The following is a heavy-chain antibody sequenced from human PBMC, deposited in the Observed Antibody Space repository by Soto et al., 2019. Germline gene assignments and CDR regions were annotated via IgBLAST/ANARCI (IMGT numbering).Heavy chain of an antibody. CDR1: GFTFSSYA. Sequence: EVQLLESGGGLARPGGALRLCCTASGFTFSSYAMTWVRQAPGKGLAWVSGISGSGGTTHYTDPVKGRFTVSRDNSNNTVCLQMNSLRVEDTAVYYCARGQGIVMFPVPVGIVNRPKPTGFDYWGQGTLVTVST. V-gene: IGHV3-23*01. CDR3: ARGQGIVMFPVPVGIVNRPKPTGFDY. J-gene: IGHJ4*02. CDR2: ISGSGGTT. D-gene: IGHD2-15*01.